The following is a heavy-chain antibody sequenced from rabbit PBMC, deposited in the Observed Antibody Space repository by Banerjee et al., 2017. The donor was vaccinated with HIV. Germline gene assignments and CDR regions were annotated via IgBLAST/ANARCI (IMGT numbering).Heavy chain of an antibody. CDR1: GFSFSYSYY. V-gene: IGHV1S47*01. Sequence: QEQLVESGGGPVQPEGSLTLTCTASGFSFSYSYYMRWVRQAPGKGLEYIGYISTTDGRTYYASWVNGRFSISRESTQNTVSLQMNSLTAADTATYFCARDYPGAAGWALSLWGPGTLVTVS. CDR3: ARDYPGAAGWALSL. J-gene: IGHJ4*01. CDR2: ISTTDGRT. D-gene: IGHD7-1*01.